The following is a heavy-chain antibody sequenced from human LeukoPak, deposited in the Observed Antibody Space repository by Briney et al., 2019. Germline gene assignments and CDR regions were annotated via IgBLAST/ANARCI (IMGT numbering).Heavy chain of an antibody. D-gene: IGHD3-3*01. J-gene: IGHJ4*02. CDR2: ISNDGSRK. V-gene: IGHV3-30*03. CDR1: GFTFSRHG. CDR3: ARDRAWNYFDY. Sequence: GGSLRLSCAPSGFTFSRHGMHWVRQAPGKGLEWVAIISNDGSRKYFAHSVEGRFTISRDNSKNTLYLQMDSLRAEDTAVYYCARDRAWNYFDYWGQGTLVTVSS.